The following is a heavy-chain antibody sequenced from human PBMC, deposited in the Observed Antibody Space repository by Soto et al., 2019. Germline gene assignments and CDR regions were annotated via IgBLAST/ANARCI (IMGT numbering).Heavy chain of an antibody. Sequence: PSETLSLTCTVSGGSISSYYWSWIRQPPGKGLEWIGYIYYSVSTNYNPSLKSRVTISVDTSKNQFSLKLSSVTAADTAVYYCARETYGDYVGYFDPWGQGIQVTVS. V-gene: IGHV4-59*12. D-gene: IGHD4-17*01. CDR3: ARETYGDYVGYFDP. J-gene: IGHJ5*02. CDR2: IYYSVST. CDR1: GGSISSYY.